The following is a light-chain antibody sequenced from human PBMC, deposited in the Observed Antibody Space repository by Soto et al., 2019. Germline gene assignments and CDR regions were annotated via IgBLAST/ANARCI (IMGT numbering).Light chain of an antibody. CDR1: QTITSY. Sequence: DIQMTQSPSSLSASVGDRVTITCRASQTITSYLNWYQQKPGKAPKLLVYAASTLLSGVPARFSGGGSGTDFTIIIDSLQPEDFATYYCQQSYSSPWTFGQGTKVEVK. J-gene: IGKJ1*01. CDR2: AAS. CDR3: QQSYSSPWT. V-gene: IGKV1-39*01.